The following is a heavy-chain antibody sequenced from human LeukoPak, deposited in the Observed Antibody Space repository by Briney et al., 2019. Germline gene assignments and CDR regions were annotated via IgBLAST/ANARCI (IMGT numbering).Heavy chain of an antibody. J-gene: IGHJ4*02. Sequence: ASVKVSCKASGYTFTSYGISWVRQAPGQGLEWMGWISAYNGNTKYAQKLQDRVTMTTDTSTTTAYMEVRSLTSDDTAVYYCARGSAMAQKQLVRHFDSWGREILVIVSS. CDR3: ARGSAMAQKQLVRHFDS. D-gene: IGHD6-6*01. CDR2: ISAYNGNT. CDR1: GYTFTSYG. V-gene: IGHV1-18*01.